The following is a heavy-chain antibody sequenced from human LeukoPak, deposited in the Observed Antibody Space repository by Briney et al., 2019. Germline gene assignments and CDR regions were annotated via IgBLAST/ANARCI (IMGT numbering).Heavy chain of an antibody. CDR3: ARDLQQLVLHYGMDV. J-gene: IGHJ6*02. CDR1: GYTFTGYY. V-gene: IGHV1-2*02. D-gene: IGHD6-13*01. CDR2: INPNSGGT. Sequence: ASVKVSCKASGYTFTGYYVHCVRQAPGQGLEWMGWINPNSGGTNYAQKFQGRVTMTRDTSISTAYMELSRLRSDDTAVYYCARDLQQLVLHYGMDVWGQGTTVTVSS.